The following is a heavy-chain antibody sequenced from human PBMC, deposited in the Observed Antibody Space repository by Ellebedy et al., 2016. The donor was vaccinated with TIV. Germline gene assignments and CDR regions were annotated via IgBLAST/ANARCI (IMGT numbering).Heavy chain of an antibody. D-gene: IGHD2-2*01. J-gene: IGHJ4*02. CDR1: GGTFSSYA. CDR2: IIPIFGTA. V-gene: IGHV1-69*13. Sequence: SVKVSXKASGGTFSSYAISWVRQAPGQGLEWMGGIIPIFGTANYAQKFQGRVTITADESTSTAYMELSSLRSEDTAVYYCASDYLGYCSSTSCLGPFDYWGQGTLVTVSS. CDR3: ASDYLGYCSSTSCLGPFDY.